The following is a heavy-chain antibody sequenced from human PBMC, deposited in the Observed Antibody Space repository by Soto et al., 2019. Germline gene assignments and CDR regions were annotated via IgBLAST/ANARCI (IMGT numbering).Heavy chain of an antibody. CDR1: GXTFSRYA. CDR3: AKDPHVVAATPRYP. CDR2: ISGSGGST. D-gene: IGHD2-15*01. J-gene: IGHJ5*02. V-gene: IGHV3-23*01. Sequence: PGGSLRLSCAASGXTFSRYAMSWVRQAPGKGLEWVSAISGSGGSTYYADSVKGRFTISRDNSKNTLYLQMNSLRAEDTAVYYCAKDPHVVAATPRYPWGQGTLVTV.